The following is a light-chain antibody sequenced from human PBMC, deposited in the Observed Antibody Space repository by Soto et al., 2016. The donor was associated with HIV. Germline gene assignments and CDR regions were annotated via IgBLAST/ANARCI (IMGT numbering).Light chain of an antibody. CDR3: QAWDSGIAV. V-gene: IGLV3-1*01. CDR1: KLGDKY. Sequence: SYDLTQPPSVPVSPGQTASITCSGNKLGDKYACWYQQKPGQSPILVMYQDNKRPSGIPERFSGSDSGNTATLTISGTQSMDEADYFCQAWDSGIAVFGGGTKLTVL. CDR2: QDN. J-gene: IGLJ2*01.